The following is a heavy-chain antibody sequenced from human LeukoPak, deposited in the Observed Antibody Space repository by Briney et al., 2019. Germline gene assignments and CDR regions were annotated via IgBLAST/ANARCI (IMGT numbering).Heavy chain of an antibody. D-gene: IGHD3-10*01. CDR1: GGSISSYY. Sequence: PSETLSLTRTVSGGSISSYYWSWIRQPPGKGLEWIGYIYYSGSTNYNPSLKSRVTISVDTSKNQFSLKLSSVTAADTAVYYCARDRFGDAEGFDLWGRGTLVTVSS. CDR3: ARDRFGDAEGFDL. CDR2: IYYSGST. J-gene: IGHJ2*01. V-gene: IGHV4-59*01.